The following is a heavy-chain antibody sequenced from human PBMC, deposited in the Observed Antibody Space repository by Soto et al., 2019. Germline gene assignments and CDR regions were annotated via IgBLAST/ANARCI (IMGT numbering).Heavy chain of an antibody. CDR3: AKNVVVVITTNWFDP. D-gene: IGHD3-22*01. V-gene: IGHV3-23*01. CDR2: ISGSGGST. J-gene: IGHJ5*02. Sequence: GGSLRLSCAASGFTFSSFAMSWVRQAPGKGLEWVSGISGSGGSTYHADSVKGRFTISRDNSKNTLYLQMNSLRAEDTAVYYCAKNVVVVITTNWFDPWGQGTLVTVSS. CDR1: GFTFSSFA.